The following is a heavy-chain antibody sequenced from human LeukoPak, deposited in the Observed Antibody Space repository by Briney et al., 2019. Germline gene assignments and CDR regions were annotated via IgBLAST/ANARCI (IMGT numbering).Heavy chain of an antibody. D-gene: IGHD3-22*01. CDR2: INHSGST. CDR3: ARGSSGYSLVGGY. Sequence: SETLSLTCAVYGGSFSGYYWSWIRQPPGKGLEWIGEINHSGSTNYNPSLKSRVTISVDTSKNQFSLKPSSVTAADTAVYYCARGSSGYSLVGGYWGQGTLVTVSS. CDR1: GGSFSGYY. V-gene: IGHV4-34*01. J-gene: IGHJ4*02.